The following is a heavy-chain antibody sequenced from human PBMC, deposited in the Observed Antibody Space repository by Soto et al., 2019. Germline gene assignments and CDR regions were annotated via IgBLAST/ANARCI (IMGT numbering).Heavy chain of an antibody. CDR2: MGYNGFT. V-gene: IGHV4-59*08. D-gene: IGHD3-10*01. CDR1: GGPMNNYY. Sequence: QVQLQESGPGLVKPSETLSLTCTISGGPMNNYYCSWFRQPRGQGLEWIGYMGYNGFTRYNPSLRGRVAISLDTAKNQFSLTLSSVTAADTSLYYCARQGFGELHGLVDVWGQGITVTVSS. CDR3: ARQGFGELHGLVDV. J-gene: IGHJ6*02.